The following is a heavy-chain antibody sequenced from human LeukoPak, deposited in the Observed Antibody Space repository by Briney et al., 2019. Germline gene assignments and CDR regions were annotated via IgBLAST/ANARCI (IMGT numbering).Heavy chain of an antibody. CDR3: AREAGYSYGHGWFDP. Sequence: SETLSLTCTVSGGSISSSSYYWGWIRQPPGKGLEWIGSIYYSGSTYYNPSLKSRVTISVDTSKNQFSLKLRSVTAADTAVYYCAREAGYSYGHGWFDPWGQGTLVTVSS. J-gene: IGHJ5*02. CDR1: GGSISSSSYY. V-gene: IGHV4-39*07. D-gene: IGHD5-18*01. CDR2: IYYSGST.